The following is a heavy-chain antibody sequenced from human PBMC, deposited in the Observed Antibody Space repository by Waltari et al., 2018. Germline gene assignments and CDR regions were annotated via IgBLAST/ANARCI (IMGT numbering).Heavy chain of an antibody. Sequence: EVQLVESGGGLVQPGGSLGLSCVTSGFAFSSYWVTWVRQVPGKGLVWVSRINSDGSTTSYADSVKGRFTNSRDNAKNTLYLQMNSLRADDTSVYYCARAQLTMARNLDLWGRGTLVTVSS. CDR1: GFAFSSYW. J-gene: IGHJ2*01. D-gene: IGHD3-10*01. V-gene: IGHV3-74*01. CDR3: ARAQLTMARNLDL. CDR2: INSDGSTT.